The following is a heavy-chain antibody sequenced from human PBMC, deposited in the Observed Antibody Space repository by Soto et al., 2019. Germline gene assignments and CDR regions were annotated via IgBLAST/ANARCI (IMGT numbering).Heavy chain of an antibody. D-gene: IGHD3-22*01. Sequence: TLSLTCTVSGGSISSYYWSWIRQPPGKGLEWIGYIYYSGSTNYNPSLKSRVTISVDTSKNQFSLKLSSVTAADTAVYYCARDREYYYDSSGLNYYYYGMDVWGQGTTVTVSS. CDR3: ARDREYYYDSSGLNYYYYGMDV. CDR2: IYYSGST. J-gene: IGHJ6*02. CDR1: GGSISSYY. V-gene: IGHV4-59*01.